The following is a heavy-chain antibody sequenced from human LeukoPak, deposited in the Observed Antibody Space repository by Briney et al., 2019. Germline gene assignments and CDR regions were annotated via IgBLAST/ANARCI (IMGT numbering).Heavy chain of an antibody. CDR3: ARLKRGATDY. Sequence: IPSETLSLTWTVSGDSISDSDDYWGWIRQPSGKGLEWIGRIYTSGSTNYNPSLKSRVTISVDTSKNQFSLKLSSVTAADTAVYYCARLKRGATDYWGQGTLVTVSS. CDR2: IYTSGST. D-gene: IGHD1-26*01. V-gene: IGHV4-61*02. J-gene: IGHJ4*02. CDR1: GDSISDSDDY.